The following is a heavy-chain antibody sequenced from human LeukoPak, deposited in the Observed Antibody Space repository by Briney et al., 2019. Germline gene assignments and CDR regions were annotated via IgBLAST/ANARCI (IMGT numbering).Heavy chain of an antibody. D-gene: IGHD4-11*01. CDR3: ASGLQGDY. V-gene: IGHV1-2*02. CDR1: GYIFTDYY. CDR2: IHPNSGGT. J-gene: IGHJ4*02. Sequence: ASVKVSCKASGYIFTDYYMHWVRQAPGQGLEWMGWIHPNSGGTNYAQKFQDRVTMTGDTSISTAYMELTRLRSDDTAVYYCASGLQGDYWGQGTLVTVSS.